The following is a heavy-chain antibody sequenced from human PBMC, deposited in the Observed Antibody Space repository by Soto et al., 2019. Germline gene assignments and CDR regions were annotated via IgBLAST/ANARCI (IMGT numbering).Heavy chain of an antibody. CDR2: LWFDGSNE. V-gene: IGHV3-33*06. D-gene: IGHD3-10*01. CDR3: AKVLYASESFDSEEAPYGMDV. Sequence: LRLSCAASGFPFSRYDMHWVRQAPGKGLEWVAVLWFDGSNEYYADSVQGRFTISRDNSKNTLYLQMDSLRAEDTAVYYCAKVLYASESFDSEEAPYGMDVWGQGTTVTVSS. CDR1: GFPFSRYD. J-gene: IGHJ6*02.